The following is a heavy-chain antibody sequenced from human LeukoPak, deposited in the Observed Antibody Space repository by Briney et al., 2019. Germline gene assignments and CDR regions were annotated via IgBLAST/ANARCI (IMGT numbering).Heavy chain of an antibody. CDR1: GGSISSGGYY. CDR2: IYYSGST. D-gene: IGHD5-12*01. CDR3: ARDQYRGWIDY. J-gene: IGHJ4*02. V-gene: IGHV4-31*03. Sequence: SETLSLTCTVSGGSISSGGYYWSWIRQDPGKGLEWIGYIYYSGSTYYNPSLKSRVSISVDTSKNHFSLKLSSVTAADSAVYYCARDQYRGWIDYWGQGTLVTVSS.